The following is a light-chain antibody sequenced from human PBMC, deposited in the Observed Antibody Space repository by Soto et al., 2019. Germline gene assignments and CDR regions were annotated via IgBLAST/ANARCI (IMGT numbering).Light chain of an antibody. J-gene: IGLJ1*01. Sequence: QSVLTQPASVSGPPGQSITISCTGTSSDLGGYNYVSWYQQHPGKAPKLLIYDVSDRPSGVSNRFSGSKSGNTASLTISGLQAEDEADYHCSSYTSSSTLYVFGTGTKVTVL. V-gene: IGLV2-14*01. CDR3: SSYTSSSTLYV. CDR1: SSDLGGYNY. CDR2: DVS.